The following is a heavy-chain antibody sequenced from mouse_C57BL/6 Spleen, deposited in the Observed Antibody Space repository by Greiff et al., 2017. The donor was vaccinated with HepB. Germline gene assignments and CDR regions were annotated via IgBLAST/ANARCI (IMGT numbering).Heavy chain of an antibody. V-gene: IGHV14-1*01. J-gene: IGHJ4*01. CDR2: IDPEDGDT. CDR1: GFNIKDYY. Sequence: VHVKQSGAELVRPGASVKLSCTASGFNIKDYYMHWVKQRPEQGLEWIGRIDPEDGDTEYAPKFQGKATMTADTSSNTAYLQLSSLTSEDTAVYYCTTRYGSNGAMDYWGQGTSVTVSS. CDR3: TTRYGSNGAMDY. D-gene: IGHD1-1*01.